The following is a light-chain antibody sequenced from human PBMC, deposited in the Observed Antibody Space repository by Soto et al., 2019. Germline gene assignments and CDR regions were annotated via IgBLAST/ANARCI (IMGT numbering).Light chain of an antibody. CDR3: QQSYATFS. CDR1: RDIGTW. Sequence: TQMTQSPSTLSASVGDSVSITCRASRDIGTWLAWFQQKPGRAPNLLIYRASTLARGVPSRFSGSGSGTDFTLTISSLQPEDFATYYCQQSYATFSFGPGTKVDLK. J-gene: IGKJ3*01. CDR2: RAS. V-gene: IGKV1-5*03.